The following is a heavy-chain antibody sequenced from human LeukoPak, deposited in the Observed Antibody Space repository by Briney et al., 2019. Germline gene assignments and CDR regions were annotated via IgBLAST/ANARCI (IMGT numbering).Heavy chain of an antibody. CDR1: GGSISSTTYY. D-gene: IGHD6-19*01. V-gene: IGHV4-39*01. Sequence: SETLSLTCTVSGGSISSTTYYWGWIRQPPGKGLEWIGSIYYSGSTYYNSSLKSRVTISVDTSKNQFSLKLSSVTAADTAVYYCARHRRAVAGTLHAFDIWGQGTMVTVSS. CDR3: ARHRRAVAGTLHAFDI. J-gene: IGHJ3*02. CDR2: IYYSGST.